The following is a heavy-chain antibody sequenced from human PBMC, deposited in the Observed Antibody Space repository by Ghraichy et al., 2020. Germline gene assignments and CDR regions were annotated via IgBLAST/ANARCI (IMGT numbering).Heavy chain of an antibody. D-gene: IGHD4-23*01. J-gene: IGHJ6*02. V-gene: IGHV1-18*01. CDR2: ISAYNGNT. Sequence: ASVKVSCKASGYTFTSYGISWVRQAPGQGLEWMGWISAYNGNTNYAQKLQGRVTMTTDTSTSTAYMELRSLRSDDTAVYYCAREDGGNSYYYYGMDVWGQGTTVTVSS. CDR1: GYTFTSYG. CDR3: AREDGGNSYYYYGMDV.